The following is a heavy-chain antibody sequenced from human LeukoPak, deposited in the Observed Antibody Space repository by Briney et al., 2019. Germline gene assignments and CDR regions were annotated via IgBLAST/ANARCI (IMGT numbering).Heavy chain of an antibody. CDR1: GGSISSSSYY. CDR3: ARVTGYRIEDYFDY. CDR2: IYYSGST. V-gene: IGHV4-39*07. Sequence: SETLSLTCTVSGGSISSSSYYWGWIRQPPGKGLEWIGSIYYSGSTNYNSSLKSRVTISVETSKNEFSLKLRSVTAADTAVYYCARVTGYRIEDYFDYWGQGTLVTVSS. J-gene: IGHJ4*02. D-gene: IGHD6-13*01.